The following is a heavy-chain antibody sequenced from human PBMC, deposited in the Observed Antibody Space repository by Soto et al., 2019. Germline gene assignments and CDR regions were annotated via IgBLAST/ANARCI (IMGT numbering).Heavy chain of an antibody. J-gene: IGHJ4*02. D-gene: IGHD4-17*01. CDR1: GFTFSSYA. CDR3: AKDPHGDYVLDY. Sequence: EVQLLESGGGLVQPGGSLRLSCAASGFTFSSYAMSWVRQAPGKGLEWVSAISGSGGSTYYADSVKGRFTISRDNSKNTLYLQMNSLRVEDTAGYYCAKDPHGDYVLDYWGQGTLVTVSS. V-gene: IGHV3-23*01. CDR2: ISGSGGST.